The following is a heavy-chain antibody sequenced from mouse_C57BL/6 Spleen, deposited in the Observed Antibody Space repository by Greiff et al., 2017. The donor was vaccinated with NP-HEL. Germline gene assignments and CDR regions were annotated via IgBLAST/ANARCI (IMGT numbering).Heavy chain of an antibody. CDR1: GYTFTDYY. CDR2: INPNNGGT. Sequence: EVQLQQSGPELVKPGASVKISCKASGYTFTDYYMNWVKQSHGKSLEWIGDINPNNGGTSYNQKFKGKATLTVDKSSSTAYMELRSLTSEDSAVYYCARPYYYGSSSGAMDYWGQGTSVTVSS. V-gene: IGHV1-26*01. CDR3: ARPYYYGSSSGAMDY. J-gene: IGHJ4*01. D-gene: IGHD1-1*01.